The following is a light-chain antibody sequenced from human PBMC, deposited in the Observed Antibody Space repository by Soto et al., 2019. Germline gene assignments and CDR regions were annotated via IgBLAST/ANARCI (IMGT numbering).Light chain of an antibody. V-gene: IGKV3-20*01. CDR2: GAS. CDR3: QQYGRSPWT. J-gene: IGKJ1*01. CDR1: QSISSSY. Sequence: EIVLTQSPGTLSLSPGERVTLSCRASQSISSSYLDWYQQKPGQAPRLLFYGASSRATGIPDRFSGSGSGTDFILTISRLEPDDFAVYYCQQYGRSPWTFGQGTKVEIK.